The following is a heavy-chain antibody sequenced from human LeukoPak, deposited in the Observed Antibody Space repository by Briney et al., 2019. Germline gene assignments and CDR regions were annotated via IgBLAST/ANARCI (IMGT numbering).Heavy chain of an antibody. J-gene: IGHJ6*03. CDR3: AREVIAVAGGYYYMDV. D-gene: IGHD6-19*01. CDR1: GYTFTSYY. V-gene: IGHV1-46*01. CDR2: INPSGGST. Sequence: ASVKVSCKASGYTFTSYYMHWVRQAPGQGLEWMGIINPSGGSTSYAQKFQGRVTMTRDMSTSTVYMELSSLRSEDTAVYYCAREVIAVAGGYYYMDVWGKGTTVTVSS.